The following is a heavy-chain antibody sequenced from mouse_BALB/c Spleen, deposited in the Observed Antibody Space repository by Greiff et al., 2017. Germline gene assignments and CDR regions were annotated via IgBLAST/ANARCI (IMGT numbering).Heavy chain of an antibody. CDR1: GFSLTSYD. CDR3: VRDEDGYAMDY. Sequence: VQLVESGPGLVAPSQSLSITCTVSGFSLTSYDISWIRQPPGKGLEWLGVIWTGGGTNYNSAFMSRLSISKDNSKSQVFLKMNSLQTDDTAIYYCVRDEDGYAMDYWGQGTSVTVSS. J-gene: IGHJ4*01. CDR2: IWTGGGT. D-gene: IGHD2-3*01. V-gene: IGHV2-9-2*01.